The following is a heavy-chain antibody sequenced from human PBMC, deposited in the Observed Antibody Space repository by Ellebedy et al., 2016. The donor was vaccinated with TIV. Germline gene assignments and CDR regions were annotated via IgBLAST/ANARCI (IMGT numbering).Heavy chain of an antibody. CDR1: GFTFSRYW. CDR2: IKEDGGEK. D-gene: IGHD2/OR15-2a*01. CDR3: ARDGLSPLWTIDY. Sequence: GESLEISCAASGFTFSRYWTTWVRQAPGKGLEWVANIKEDGGEKYYMDSVKGRFTISRDNAKNSVYLQMNSLRVEDTAVYYCARDGLSPLWTIDYWGLGTLVTVSS. V-gene: IGHV3-7*01. J-gene: IGHJ4*02.